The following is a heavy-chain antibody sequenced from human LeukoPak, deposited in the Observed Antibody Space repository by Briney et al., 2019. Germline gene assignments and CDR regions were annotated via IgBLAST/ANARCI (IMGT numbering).Heavy chain of an antibody. CDR2: IYYSGST. J-gene: IGHJ4*02. CDR3: ARETCSGGSCFQFDF. Sequence: SETLSLTCTVSGGSISSYYRSWIRQPPGRGLEWIGYIYYSGSTNYNPSLKSRVTISVDTSKNQFSLKLSSVTAADTAVYYCARETCSGGSCFQFDFWGQGTLVTVSS. V-gene: IGHV4-59*01. D-gene: IGHD2-15*01. CDR1: GGSISSYY.